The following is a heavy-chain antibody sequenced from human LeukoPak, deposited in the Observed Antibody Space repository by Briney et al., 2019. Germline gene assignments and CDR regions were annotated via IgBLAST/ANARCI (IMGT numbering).Heavy chain of an antibody. V-gene: IGHV1-2*02. CDR1: GYTFTGYY. CDR3: AKLRDSYYGSGSYLDYFDY. J-gene: IGHJ4*02. D-gene: IGHD3-10*01. CDR2: INPNSGGT. Sequence: ASVKVSCKASGYTFTGYYMHWVRQAPGQGLEWMGWINPNSGGTNYAQKFQGRVTMTRDTSISTAYMELSRLRSDDTAVYYCAKLRDSYYGSGSYLDYFDYWGQGTLVTVSS.